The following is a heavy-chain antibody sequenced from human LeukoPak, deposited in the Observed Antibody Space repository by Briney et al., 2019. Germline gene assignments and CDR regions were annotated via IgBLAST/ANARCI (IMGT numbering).Heavy chain of an antibody. CDR2: ISYDESSK. V-gene: IGHV3-30*18. D-gene: IGHD2-2*02. Sequence: GGSLRLSCAASGFTFSNYGMHWVRQAPGKGLEWVTFISYDESSKYYADSVKGRFTISRDNSKNTLYLQMNSLRAEDMAVYYCAKIACSSTSCYRNYYYNMDVWGQGTTVTVSS. J-gene: IGHJ6*02. CDR3: AKIACSSTSCYRNYYYNMDV. CDR1: GFTFSNYG.